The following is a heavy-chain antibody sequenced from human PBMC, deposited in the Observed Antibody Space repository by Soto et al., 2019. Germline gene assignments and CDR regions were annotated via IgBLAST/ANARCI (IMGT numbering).Heavy chain of an antibody. J-gene: IGHJ4*02. CDR1: GDTFNFYT. CDR3: ETRFGLGSRAFDS. Sequence: QVQLVQSGAEVKKPGSSVKVSCKASGDTFNFYTINWVRQAPGLGLEWMGRFNPILSFSNSALKFQGRVTLTADKATSTGYMVLRRMRTEDTAKYFCETRFGLGSRAFDSWGQGALVTVSS. V-gene: IGHV1-69*02. D-gene: IGHD3-10*01. CDR2: FNPILSFS.